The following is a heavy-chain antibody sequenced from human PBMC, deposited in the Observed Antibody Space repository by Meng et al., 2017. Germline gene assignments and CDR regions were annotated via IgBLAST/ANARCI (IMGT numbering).Heavy chain of an antibody. CDR3: ARAQLSRLLDS. D-gene: IGHD2-2*01. V-gene: IGHV4-4*02. Sequence: QVLLQESGPGRVKPSETLSLTCAVSGDSISGTFWWSWIRLPPGKGLEWIGEVTHSGSTYYNPSLQSRVTISVDLYNNQFSLRLFSVTAADTAVYFCARAQLSRLLDSWGQGALVTVSS. J-gene: IGHJ4*02. CDR2: VTHSGST. CDR1: GDSISGTFW.